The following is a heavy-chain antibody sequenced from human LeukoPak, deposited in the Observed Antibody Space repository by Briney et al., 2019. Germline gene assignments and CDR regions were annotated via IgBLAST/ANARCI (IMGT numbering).Heavy chain of an antibody. Sequence: GGSLRLSCAASGFTFSSYAMSWVRQAPGKGLEWVSAICCSGGSTYYADSVKGRFTISRDNSKNTLYLQMNSLRAEDTAVYYCAKDLGYSYGSNWFDPWGQGTLVTVSS. CDR2: ICCSGGST. J-gene: IGHJ5*02. V-gene: IGHV3-23*01. CDR1: GFTFSSYA. CDR3: AKDLGYSYGSNWFDP. D-gene: IGHD5-18*01.